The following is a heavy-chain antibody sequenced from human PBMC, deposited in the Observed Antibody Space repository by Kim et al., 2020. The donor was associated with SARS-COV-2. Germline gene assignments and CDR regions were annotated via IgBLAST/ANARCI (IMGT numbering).Heavy chain of an antibody. V-gene: IGHV3-73*01. CDR2: IGRSGAT. CDR1: GFTFSGSA. Sequence: GGSLRLSCAASGFTFSGSAMHWVRQASGKGLEWVGRIGRSGATAYAAPVKGRFTISRDDSKNTAYLQMNSLKTEDTAVYYCTRPRRDYAEFDPWGQGTLVTVSS. D-gene: IGHD2-2*01. J-gene: IGHJ5*02. CDR3: TRPRRDYAEFDP.